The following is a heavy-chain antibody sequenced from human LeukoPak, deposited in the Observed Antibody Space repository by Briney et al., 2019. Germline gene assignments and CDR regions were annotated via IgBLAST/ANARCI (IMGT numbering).Heavy chain of an antibody. CDR1: GCTFSSYA. Sequence: ASVKVSCKASGCTFSSYAISWLRQAAGPALEWMGMIIPILGIANYAQKFQGRVTITADKSTSTAYIELSSLRAEDTAVYYCARDSPIPAAMSNWFDPWGQGTLVTVSS. CDR3: ARDSPIPAAMSNWFDP. J-gene: IGHJ5*02. V-gene: IGHV1-69*04. D-gene: IGHD2-2*01. CDR2: IIPILGIA.